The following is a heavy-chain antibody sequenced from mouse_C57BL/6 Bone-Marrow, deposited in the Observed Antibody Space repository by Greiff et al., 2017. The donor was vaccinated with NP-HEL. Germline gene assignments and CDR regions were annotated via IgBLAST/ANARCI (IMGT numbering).Heavy chain of an antibody. D-gene: IGHD3-1*01. J-gene: IGHJ2*01. CDR1: GYTFTDYE. CDR3: TRSGPEAY. CDR2: IDPETGGT. Sequence: VQLQQSGAELVRPGASVTLSCKASGYTFTDYEMHWVKQTPVHGLEWIGAIDPETGGTAYNQKFKGKAILTADKSSSTAYMELRSLTSGDWAVYYCTRSGPEAYWGQGTTRTVSS. V-gene: IGHV1-15*01.